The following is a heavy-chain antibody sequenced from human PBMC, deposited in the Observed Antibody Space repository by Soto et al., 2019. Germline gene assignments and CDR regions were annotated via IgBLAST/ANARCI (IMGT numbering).Heavy chain of an antibody. CDR1: GGTFSSYT. Sequence: QVQLVQSGAEVKKPGSSVKVSCKASGGTFSSYTISWVRQAPGQGLEWMGRIIPILGIANYAQKLQGRVTIPADQPTSKAYMELSSLRSEDKAVYYCARLSGVPPISFIDYWGQGTLVTVSS. CDR3: ARLSGVPPISFIDY. D-gene: IGHD2-21*02. J-gene: IGHJ4*02. CDR2: IIPILGIA. V-gene: IGHV1-69*02.